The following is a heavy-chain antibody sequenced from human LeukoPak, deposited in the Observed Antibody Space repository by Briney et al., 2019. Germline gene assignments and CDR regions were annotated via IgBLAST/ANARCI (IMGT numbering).Heavy chain of an antibody. CDR2: MNPNSGNT. CDR3: VVRSRYYYDSSGYLDKFDY. J-gene: IGHJ4*02. CDR1: GYTFTSYD. Sequence: ASVKVSCKASGYTFTSYDINWVRQATGQGLEWMGWMNPNSGNTGYAQKFQGRVTMTRNTSISTACMELSSLRSEDTAVYYCVVRSRYYYDSSGYLDKFDYWGQGTLVTASS. V-gene: IGHV1-8*01. D-gene: IGHD3-22*01.